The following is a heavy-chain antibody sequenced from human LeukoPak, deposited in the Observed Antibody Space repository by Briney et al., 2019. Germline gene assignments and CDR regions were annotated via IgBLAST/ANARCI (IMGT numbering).Heavy chain of an antibody. J-gene: IGHJ4*02. CDR2: ISPRGTET. D-gene: IGHD5-18*01. V-gene: IGHV3-7*01. CDR3: GAFSYEAGIDL. CDR1: EFVFRNLW. Sequence: GGSLRLSCGASEFVFRNLWMTWVRQSPGNGLEWVANISPRGTETYYVDPFKGRFTISRDNARNLLFLQMNTLRADDTAVYFCGAFSYEAGIDLWGQGTLVAVSS.